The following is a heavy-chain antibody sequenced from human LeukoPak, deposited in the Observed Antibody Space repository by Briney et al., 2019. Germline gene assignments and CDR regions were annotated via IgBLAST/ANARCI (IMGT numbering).Heavy chain of an antibody. CDR1: GFTFDDYA. J-gene: IGHJ4*02. CDR2: ISWDGGST. CDR3: AKVTAVAGTDYFDY. D-gene: IGHD6-19*01. V-gene: IGHV3-43D*03. Sequence: GGSLRLSCAASGFTFDDYAMHWVRQAPGKGLEWVSLISWDGGSTYYADSVKGRFTISRDNSKNSLYLQMNSLRAEDTAVYYCAKVTAVAGTDYFDYWGQGTLVTVSS.